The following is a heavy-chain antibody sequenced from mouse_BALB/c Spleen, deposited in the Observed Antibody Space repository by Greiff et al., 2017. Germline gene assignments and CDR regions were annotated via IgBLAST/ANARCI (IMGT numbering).Heavy chain of an antibody. D-gene: IGHD1-1*01. Sequence: EVQLQQSGPELVKPGASVKMSCKASGYTFTSYVMHWVKQKPGQGLEWIGYINPYNDGTKYNEKFKGKATLTSDKSSSTAYMELSSLTSEDSAVYYCAPLYYGSSYLYAMDYWGQGTSVTVSS. CDR2: INPYNDGT. J-gene: IGHJ4*01. V-gene: IGHV1-14*01. CDR1: GYTFTSYV. CDR3: APLYYGSSYLYAMDY.